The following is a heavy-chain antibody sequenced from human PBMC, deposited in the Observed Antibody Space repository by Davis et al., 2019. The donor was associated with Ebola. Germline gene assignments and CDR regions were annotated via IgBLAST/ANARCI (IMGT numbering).Heavy chain of an antibody. CDR1: GFTFTNAW. Sequence: PGGSLRLSCAASGFTFTNAWMSWVRQAPGKGLEWVGRIKSQTDGGTADYAAPVKTRFTISRDDSKNTLYLQMNSLKSEDTAVYYCTRTPAAGLWGQGTLVTVSS. CDR3: TRTPAAGL. V-gene: IGHV3-15*01. D-gene: IGHD6-13*01. J-gene: IGHJ4*02. CDR2: IKSQTDGGTA.